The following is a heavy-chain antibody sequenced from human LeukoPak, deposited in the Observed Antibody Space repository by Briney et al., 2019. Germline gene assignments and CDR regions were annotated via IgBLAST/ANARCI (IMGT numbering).Heavy chain of an antibody. D-gene: IGHD3-10*01. CDR1: GFTFSSYS. CDR3: ARADHRPYYYGSGSYYEEAVDY. CDR2: ISSSSSTM. J-gene: IGHJ4*02. V-gene: IGHV3-48*01. Sequence: GGSLRLSCAASGFTFSSYSMNWVRQAPGKGLEWVSYISSSSSTMYYADSVKGRFTISRDNAKNSLYLQMNSLRAEDTAVYYCARADHRPYYYGSGSYYEEAVDYWGQGTLVTVSS.